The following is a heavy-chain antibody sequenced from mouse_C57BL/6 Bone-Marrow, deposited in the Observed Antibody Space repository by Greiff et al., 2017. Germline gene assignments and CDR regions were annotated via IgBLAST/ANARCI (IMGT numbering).Heavy chain of an antibody. Sequence: VQLQQPGAELVKPGASVKLSCKASGYTFTSYWMHWVKQRPGQGLEWIGMIHPNSGSTNYNEKFKSKATLTVDKSSSTAYMQRSSLTSEDSAVYYCARSGQTWFAYWGQGTLVTVSA. CDR2: IHPNSGST. V-gene: IGHV1-64*01. J-gene: IGHJ3*01. CDR3: ARSGQTWFAY. D-gene: IGHD3-3*01. CDR1: GYTFTSYW.